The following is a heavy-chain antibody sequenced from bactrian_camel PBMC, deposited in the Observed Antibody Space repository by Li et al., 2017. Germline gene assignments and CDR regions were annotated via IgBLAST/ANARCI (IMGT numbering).Heavy chain of an antibody. J-gene: IGHJ4*01. CDR3: RQIAVAMGHRLCVQVTTAS. Sequence: QVQLVESGGGSVQTGGSLRLSCTTSGFAYSTYCMGWFRQRPGKGREGVAAIDADGAINYADSVKGRFTISRDNAENTLYLQMNNLKSEDTAATIVRQIAVAMGHRLCVQVTTASGARGPRSPSP. CDR1: GFAYSTYC. CDR2: IDADGAI. V-gene: IGHV3S1*01. D-gene: IGHD2*01.